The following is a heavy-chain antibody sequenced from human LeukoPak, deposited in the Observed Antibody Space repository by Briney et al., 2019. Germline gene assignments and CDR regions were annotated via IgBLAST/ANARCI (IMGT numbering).Heavy chain of an antibody. D-gene: IGHD4-23*01. CDR1: GYIFTNHY. Sequence: ASVKVSCKASGYIFTNHYMHWVRQAAGQGHEWMGLINPSGSSTLYAEKFRGRIIMTRDMSTATDYMELSSLRSEDTAVYYCARDNSIADRGWWFDPWGQGTLVTVSS. J-gene: IGHJ5*02. V-gene: IGHV1-46*01. CDR3: ARDNSIADRGWWFDP. CDR2: INPSGSST.